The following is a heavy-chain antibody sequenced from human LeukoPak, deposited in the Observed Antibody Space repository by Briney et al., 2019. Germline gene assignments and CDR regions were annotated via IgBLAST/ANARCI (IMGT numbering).Heavy chain of an antibody. Sequence: GASVKVSCKASGYTFTSYGISWVRQAPGQGLEWMGWISAYNGNTNYAQKLQGRVTMTTDTSTSTAYMELRSLRSDDTAVYYCARDLYELTYYYYMDVWGKGTTVTVSS. D-gene: IGHD2-2*02. CDR2: ISAYNGNT. CDR1: GYTFTSYG. CDR3: ARDLYELTYYYYMDV. J-gene: IGHJ6*03. V-gene: IGHV1-18*01.